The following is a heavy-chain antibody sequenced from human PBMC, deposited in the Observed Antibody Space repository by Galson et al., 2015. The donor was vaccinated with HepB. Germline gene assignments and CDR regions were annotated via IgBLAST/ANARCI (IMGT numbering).Heavy chain of an antibody. J-gene: IGHJ3*02. V-gene: IGHV3-30*18. D-gene: IGHD2-15*01. CDR1: GFTFSSYT. Sequence: SLRLSCAASGFTFSSYTMNWVRQAPGKGLEWVAGTSSDGSDKWYADSVKGRFTISRDTSKNTLHLQMNSLRAEDTTVYYCAKEDCSGGSCPLGRTGFDIWGQGTMVTVSS. CDR3: AKEDCSGGSCPLGRTGFDI. CDR2: TSSDGSDK.